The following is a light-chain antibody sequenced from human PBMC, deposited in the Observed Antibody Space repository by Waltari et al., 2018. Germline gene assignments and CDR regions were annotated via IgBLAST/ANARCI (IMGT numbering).Light chain of an antibody. Sequence: EIVLTQSPATLSLSPGERASLSCRASQSVSRDLAWYRQKPGQAPRLLIFDASIRATGTPARFSGSGSWTDFTLTISSLEPEDFAVYYCQQRRDWPLTFGGGTKVEIK. CDR2: DAS. J-gene: IGKJ4*01. CDR3: QQRRDWPLT. CDR1: QSVSRD. V-gene: IGKV3-11*01.